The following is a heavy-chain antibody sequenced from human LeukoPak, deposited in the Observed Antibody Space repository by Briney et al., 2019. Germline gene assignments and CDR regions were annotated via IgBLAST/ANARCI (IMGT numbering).Heavy chain of an antibody. CDR2: IYHSGST. J-gene: IGHJ4*02. D-gene: IGHD3-9*01. CDR3: ARGAIRYFDWLSHFDY. Sequence: PSETLSLTCAVSGGSISSGAYSWSWIRQPPGKGLEWIGYIYHSGSTYYNPSLKSRVTISVDRSKNQFSLKLSSVTAADTAVYYCARGAIRYFDWLSHFDYWGQGTLVTVSS. CDR1: GGSISSGAYS. V-gene: IGHV4-30-2*01.